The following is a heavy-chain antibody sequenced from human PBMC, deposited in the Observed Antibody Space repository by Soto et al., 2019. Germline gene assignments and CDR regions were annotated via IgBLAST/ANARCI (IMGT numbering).Heavy chain of an antibody. V-gene: IGHV4-30-2*01. D-gene: IGHD7-27*01. CDR3: ARETGDRGKGAFDI. CDR2: IYHSGST. CDR1: GGSISSGGYS. J-gene: IGHJ3*02. Sequence: SETRSLTCAVSGGSISSGGYSWSWIRQPPGKGLEWIGYIYHSGSTYYNPSLKSRVTISVDRSKNQFSLKLSSVTAADTAVYYCARETGDRGKGAFDIWGQGTMVT.